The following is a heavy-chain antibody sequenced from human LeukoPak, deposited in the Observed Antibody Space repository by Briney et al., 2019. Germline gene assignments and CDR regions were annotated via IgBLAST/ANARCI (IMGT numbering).Heavy chain of an antibody. CDR1: GASIARDDYY. Sequence: SQTLSLTCTVSGASIARDDYYWSWIRRLPGKGLEWIGYIYYSGTTYYNPSLNSRLTISVDTSKNQFSLNLGSVTAADTAVYYCARAICNGGAGCYIRFDPWGHGTLVTISS. CDR2: IYYSGTT. V-gene: IGHV4-31*03. J-gene: IGHJ5*02. D-gene: IGHD2-8*02. CDR3: ARAICNGGAGCYIRFDP.